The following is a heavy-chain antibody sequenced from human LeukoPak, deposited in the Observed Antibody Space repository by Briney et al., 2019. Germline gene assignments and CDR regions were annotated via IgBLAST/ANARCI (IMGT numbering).Heavy chain of an antibody. D-gene: IGHD6-13*01. CDR2: FIHSGST. V-gene: IGHV4-34*12. J-gene: IGHJ5*02. Sequence: SETLSLTCAVYGGSFSGYYWSWIRQPPGKGLEWIGEFIHSGSTNYNSSLKTRVTISVDTSKNQFCLKLSSVTAADTAVYYCAFRTKTGYSSSWYLSWGQGTLVTVSS. CDR3: AFRTKTGYSSSWYLS. CDR1: GGSFSGYY.